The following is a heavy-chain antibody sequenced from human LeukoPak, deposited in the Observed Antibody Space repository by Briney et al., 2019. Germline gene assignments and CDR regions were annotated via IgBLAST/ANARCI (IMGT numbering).Heavy chain of an antibody. D-gene: IGHD2-21*02. V-gene: IGHV4-39*01. CDR1: GGSISSSSYY. CDR2: IYYSGST. Sequence: SETLSLTCTVYGGSISSSSYYWGWIRQPPGRGLEWIGSIYYSGSTYYNPSLKSPVTISVDTYKNQFSLTLTSVTAADTAVYYCARHGHHGDHDYWGQGTLVTVTS. J-gene: IGHJ4*02. CDR3: ARHGHHGDHDY.